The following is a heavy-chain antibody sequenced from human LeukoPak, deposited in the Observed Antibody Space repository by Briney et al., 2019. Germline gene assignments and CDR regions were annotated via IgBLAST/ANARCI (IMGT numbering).Heavy chain of an antibody. Sequence: PGGSLRLSCAASGFSVSNNYMSWVRQAPGKGLEWVSIIDTGVNTYYTDSVKGRFTISRDNSKNTLYLQMNSLRAEDTAVYYCARDLNYWDQGTLVTVSS. V-gene: IGHV3-53*01. CDR1: GFSVSNNY. J-gene: IGHJ4*02. CDR2: IDTGVNT. CDR3: ARDLNY.